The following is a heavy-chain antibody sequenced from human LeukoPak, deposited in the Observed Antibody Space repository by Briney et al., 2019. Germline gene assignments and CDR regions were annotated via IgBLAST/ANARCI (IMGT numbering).Heavy chain of an antibody. Sequence: GGSLRLSCAASGFTFSSYAMSWVRQAPGKGLEWVSAISGSGGSTYYADSVKGRFTISRDNSKNTLYLQMNSLRAEDTAVYYCAKALYYDFWSGYYAYYYYYMDVWGKGTTVTVPS. V-gene: IGHV3-23*01. CDR3: AKALYYDFWSGYYAYYYYYMDV. J-gene: IGHJ6*03. CDR1: GFTFSSYA. CDR2: ISGSGGST. D-gene: IGHD3-3*01.